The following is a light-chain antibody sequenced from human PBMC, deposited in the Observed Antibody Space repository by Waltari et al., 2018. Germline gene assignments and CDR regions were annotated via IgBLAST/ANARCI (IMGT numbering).Light chain of an antibody. V-gene: IGKV3-20*01. CDR3: QQYGSSSWT. Sequence: EVVLTQSPGTLSLSRGERATLSCRASQSVSSSYLAWYQQKLGQAPRLLMYGASSRATGIPDRFSGSGSGTDFTLTISRLEPEDFAVYYCQQYGSSSWTFGQGTKVEIK. CDR2: GAS. CDR1: QSVSSSY. J-gene: IGKJ1*01.